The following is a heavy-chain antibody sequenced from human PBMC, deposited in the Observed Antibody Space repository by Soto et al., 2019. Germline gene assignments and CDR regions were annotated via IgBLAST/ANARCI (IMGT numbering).Heavy chain of an antibody. CDR1: GLTFSAYA. D-gene: IGHD3-22*01. V-gene: IGHV3-23*01. CDR3: AKRFGSGYYSAFAV. CDR2: ISGSGGDT. Sequence: GGSLRLSCAASGLTFSAYAMTWVRQAPGKGLEWVSTISGSGGDTYYAGSVKGRFIISRDNSKNTLFLQMNSLRAEDTAVYHCAKRFGSGYYSAFAVWGQGTMVTVSS. J-gene: IGHJ3*01.